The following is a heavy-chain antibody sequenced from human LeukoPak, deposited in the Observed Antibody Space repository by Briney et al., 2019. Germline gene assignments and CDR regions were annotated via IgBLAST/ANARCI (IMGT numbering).Heavy chain of an antibody. J-gene: IGHJ5*02. CDR2: ISSSGSTQ. Sequence: PGGSLRLSCAASGFTFSSYEMNWVRQAPGKGLEWVSYISSSGSTQYYADSVKGRFTISRDNAKNSLYLQMNSLRSDDTAVYYCARDQRVEMATIWFDPWGQGTLVTVSS. CDR3: ARDQRVEMATIWFDP. D-gene: IGHD5-24*01. V-gene: IGHV3-48*03. CDR1: GFTFSSYE.